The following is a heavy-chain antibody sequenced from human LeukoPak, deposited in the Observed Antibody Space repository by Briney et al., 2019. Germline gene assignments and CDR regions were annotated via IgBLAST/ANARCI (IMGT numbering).Heavy chain of an antibody. CDR1: GGSISSGGYY. J-gene: IGHJ4*02. V-gene: IGHV4-31*03. CDR2: IYYSGST. Sequence: PSETLSLTCTVSGGSISSGGYYWSWIRQHPGKGLEWIGYIYYSGSTYYNPSLKSRVTVSVDTSKNQFSLKLSSVTAADTAVYYCARARGSSGWYIDYWGQGTLVTVSS. CDR3: ARARGSSGWYIDY. D-gene: IGHD6-19*01.